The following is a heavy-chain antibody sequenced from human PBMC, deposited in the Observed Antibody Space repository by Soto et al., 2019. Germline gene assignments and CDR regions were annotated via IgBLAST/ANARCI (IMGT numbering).Heavy chain of an antibody. CDR2: IIPILGIA. V-gene: IGHV1-69*02. CDR3: ARSPGNQYYGLDV. Sequence: SVKVSCKASGGTFSIYTISWVLQAPGQGLEWMGRIIPILGIANYAQKFQGRVTITADKSTSTAYMELSSLRSEDTAVYYCARSPGNQYYGLDVWAQGTTVTVSS. CDR1: GGTFSIYT. J-gene: IGHJ6*02. D-gene: IGHD1-1*01.